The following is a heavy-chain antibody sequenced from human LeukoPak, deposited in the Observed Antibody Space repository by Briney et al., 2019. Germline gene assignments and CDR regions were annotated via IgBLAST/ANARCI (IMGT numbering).Heavy chain of an antibody. J-gene: IGHJ4*02. D-gene: IGHD2-21*02. CDR1: GFTVSSKY. CDR3: ASATYCTGDCYAFFDH. CDR2: FYSGSTT. Sequence: PGGSLRLSCAASGFTVSSKYMAWVRQAPGKGLEWVSIFYSGSTTFYADSVKGRFTISRDIYKNTVDLQMHGLRAEDTAVYYCASATYCTGDCYAFFDHWGQGIRVTVSS. V-gene: IGHV3-66*02.